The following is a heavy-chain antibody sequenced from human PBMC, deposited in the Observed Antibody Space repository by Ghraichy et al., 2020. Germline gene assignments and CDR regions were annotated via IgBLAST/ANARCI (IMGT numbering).Heavy chain of an antibody. CDR2: IYYSGST. CDR3: ARDHRGGMDV. CDR1: GGSVSSGSYY. J-gene: IGHJ6*02. V-gene: IGHV4-61*01. D-gene: IGHD3-10*01. Sequence: SQTLSLTCTVSGGSVSSGSYYWSWIRQPPGKGLEWIGYIYYSGSTNHNPSLKSRVTISVDTSKNQFSLKLSSVTAADTAVYYCARDHRGGMDVWGQGTTVTVSS.